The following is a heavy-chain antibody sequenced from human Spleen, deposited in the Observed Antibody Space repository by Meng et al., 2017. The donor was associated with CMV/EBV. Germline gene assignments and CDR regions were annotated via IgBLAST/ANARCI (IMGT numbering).Heavy chain of an antibody. Sequence: GESLKISFAASGFTFSSYSMNWVRQAPGKGLEWVSSISSSSSYIYYADSVKGRFTISRDNAKNSLYLQMNSLRAEDTAVYYCAREAGGNAFDIWGQGTMVTVSS. CDR1: GFTFSSYS. D-gene: IGHD3-16*01. J-gene: IGHJ3*02. CDR2: ISSSSSYI. CDR3: AREAGGNAFDI. V-gene: IGHV3-21*01.